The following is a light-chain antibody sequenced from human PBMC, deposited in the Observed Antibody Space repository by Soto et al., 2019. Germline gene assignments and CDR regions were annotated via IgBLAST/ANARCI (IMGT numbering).Light chain of an antibody. J-gene: IGLJ3*02. CDR2: DND. Sequence: QSVLTQPPSVSAAPGQKVTISCSGSSSDIENNYVSWYQQLPGTAPKLLIYDNDKRPSGIPDRFSGSKSGTSATLGITGLQTGDEADYYCGTWDSSLSAGVFGGGTKVTVL. CDR1: SSDIENNY. V-gene: IGLV1-51*01. CDR3: GTWDSSLSAGV.